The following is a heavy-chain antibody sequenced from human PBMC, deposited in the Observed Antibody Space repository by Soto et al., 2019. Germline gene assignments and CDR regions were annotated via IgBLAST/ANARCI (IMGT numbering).Heavy chain of an antibody. CDR3: ARTGELTTFDY. V-gene: IGHV4-38-2*01. Sequence: PSETLSLTCAVSGYSISSGYYWGWVRQPPGQGPEWIGTIYHNGRTYYNPSLNSRVTMSVDTSKNQFSLRLSSVTAADTAVYYCARTGELTTFDYWGQGTLVTVSS. D-gene: IGHD3-10*01. CDR2: IYHNGRT. CDR1: GYSISSGYY. J-gene: IGHJ4*02.